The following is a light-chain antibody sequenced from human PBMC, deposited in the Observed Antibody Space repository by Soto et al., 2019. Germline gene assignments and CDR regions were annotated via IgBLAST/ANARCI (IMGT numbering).Light chain of an antibody. CDR2: EVR. Sequence: QSVLTQPASVSGSPGQSITISCTGPSSDVGGYNHVSWYQQHPGKAPKLIIYEVRNRPSGVSNRLSGSKSGNTASLTISGLQADDEADYYCCSYTSSSIRVFGGGTKLTVL. J-gene: IGLJ3*02. V-gene: IGLV2-14*01. CDR3: CSYTSSSIRV. CDR1: SSDVGGYNH.